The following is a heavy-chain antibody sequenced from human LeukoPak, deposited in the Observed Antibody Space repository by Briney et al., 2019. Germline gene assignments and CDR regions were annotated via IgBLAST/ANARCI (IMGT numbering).Heavy chain of an antibody. Sequence: GGSLRLPCAASGFTFSSYAMSWVRQAPGKGLEWVSAISGSGGSTYYADSVKGRFTISRDNSKNTLYLQMNSLRAEDTAVYYCAKDPSTYYYDSSGYYRPTFFDYWGQGTLVTVSS. CDR3: AKDPSTYYYDSSGYYRPTFFDY. CDR2: ISGSGGST. CDR1: GFTFSSYA. D-gene: IGHD3-22*01. J-gene: IGHJ4*02. V-gene: IGHV3-23*01.